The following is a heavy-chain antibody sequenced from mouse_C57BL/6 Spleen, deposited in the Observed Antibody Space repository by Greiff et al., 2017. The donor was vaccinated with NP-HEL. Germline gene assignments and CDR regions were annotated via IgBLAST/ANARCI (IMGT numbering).Heavy chain of an antibody. J-gene: IGHJ4*01. CDR1: GFTFSDYY. CDR3: ARGPYYSNYEGAMDY. V-gene: IGHV5-16*01. D-gene: IGHD2-5*01. CDR2: INYDGSST. Sequence: EVKLMESEGGLVQPGSSMKLSCTASGFTFSDYYMAWVRQVPEKGLEWVANINYDGSSTYYLDSLKSRFIISRDNAKNILYLQMSSLKSEDTATYYCARGPYYSNYEGAMDYWGQGTSVTVSS.